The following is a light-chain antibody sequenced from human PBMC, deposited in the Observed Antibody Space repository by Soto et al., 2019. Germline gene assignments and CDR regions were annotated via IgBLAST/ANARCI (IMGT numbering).Light chain of an antibody. CDR1: SSNIGSNT. Sequence: QSALTQPPSASGTPGQRVTISCSGSSSNIGSNTVNWYQQLPGTAPKLLIYSNNQRPSGVPDRFSGSKSGTSASLAISGLQSEDESYYYCAAWDDCPNCLYVVLTSTMHTDL. V-gene: IGLV1-44*01. CDR3: AAWDDCPNCLYV. J-gene: IGLJ1*01. CDR2: SNN.